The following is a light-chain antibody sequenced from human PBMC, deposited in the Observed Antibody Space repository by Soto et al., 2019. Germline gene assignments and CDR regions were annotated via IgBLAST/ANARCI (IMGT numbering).Light chain of an antibody. CDR3: LQDDHFPWT. Sequence: AIQMTQSPSSLSASVGDRVTITCRASQGSRNDLGVYQQLPGKAPKLLIYPASTLQSGVPSRFSGSGSGTAFPLTIISLQPEDVATYFCLQDDHFPWTFGQGTRVDIK. V-gene: IGKV1-6*01. CDR1: QGSRND. J-gene: IGKJ1*01. CDR2: PAS.